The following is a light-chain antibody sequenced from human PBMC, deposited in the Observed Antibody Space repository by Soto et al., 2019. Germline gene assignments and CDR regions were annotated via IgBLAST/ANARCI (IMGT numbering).Light chain of an antibody. Sequence: EIVLTQSPATLSLSPGERATLSCRARQSVGSYLACYQQKPGPAPRLLIHGASNRAAGIPVRFSGSGSGTDFTLTISSLEPEDFAVYYCQQRDNWPPTWTFGQGTKVDIK. V-gene: IGKV3-11*01. CDR2: GAS. J-gene: IGKJ1*01. CDR1: QSVGSY. CDR3: QQRDNWPPTWT.